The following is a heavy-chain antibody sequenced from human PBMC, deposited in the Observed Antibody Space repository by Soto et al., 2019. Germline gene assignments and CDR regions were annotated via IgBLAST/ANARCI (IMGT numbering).Heavy chain of an antibody. CDR1: GYTFTSYY. Sequence: QVQLVQSGAEVKKPGASVKVSCKASGYTFTSYYMHWVRQAPGQGLEWMGIINPSGGSKSYAQKFQGRVTMTTDTSTSNVYMELSSLRSEDTAVYYCATDRYSSSCPDYWGQGTLVTVSS. D-gene: IGHD6-13*01. CDR2: INPSGGSK. J-gene: IGHJ4*02. CDR3: ATDRYSSSCPDY. V-gene: IGHV1-46*03.